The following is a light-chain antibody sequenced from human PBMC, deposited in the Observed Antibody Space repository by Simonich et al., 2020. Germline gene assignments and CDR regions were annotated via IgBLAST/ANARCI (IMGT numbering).Light chain of an antibody. CDR3: QQYYSTPYT. Sequence: DIVMTQSPDSLAVSLGERATINCKSSQRVLYSSNNKNYLAWYQQKPGQPPKLSIYWASTRESGVPDRFSGSGSGTDFTLTISSLQAEDVAVYYCQQYYSTPYTFGQGTKLEIK. J-gene: IGKJ2*01. CDR1: QRVLYSSNNKNY. V-gene: IGKV4-1*01. CDR2: WAS.